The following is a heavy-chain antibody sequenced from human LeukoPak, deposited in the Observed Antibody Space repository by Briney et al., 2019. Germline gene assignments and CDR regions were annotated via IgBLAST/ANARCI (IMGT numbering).Heavy chain of an antibody. D-gene: IGHD6-13*01. CDR2: INPSGGT. CDR1: GYTFTSYD. CDR3: AREGAAGTGLDF. Sequence: EASVKVSCKASGYTFTSYDINWVRQATGQGLEWMGIINPSGGTSYAQKLQGRITMTRDTSTSTLYVELSSLTSEDTAVYYCAREGAAGTGLDFWGQGTLVTVSS. J-gene: IGHJ4*02. V-gene: IGHV1-46*01.